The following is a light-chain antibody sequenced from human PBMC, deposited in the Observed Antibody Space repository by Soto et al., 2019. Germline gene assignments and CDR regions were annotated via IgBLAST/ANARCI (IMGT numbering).Light chain of an antibody. CDR2: KAS. CDR3: QQYNSYWT. V-gene: IGKV1-5*03. CDR1: QSISSW. Sequence: DIQMTQSPSTLSASVGDRVTITCRASQSISSWLAWYQQKPGKAPKLLIYKASSLESGVPSRFSGSGSGTDFNLTISRRQPDDFATYYCQQYNSYWTFGQGTKVEIK. J-gene: IGKJ1*01.